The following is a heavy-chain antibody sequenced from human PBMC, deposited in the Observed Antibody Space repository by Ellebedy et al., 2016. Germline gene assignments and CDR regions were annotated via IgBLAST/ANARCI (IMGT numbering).Heavy chain of an antibody. J-gene: IGHJ6*02. CDR2: IYSGGST. D-gene: IGHD3-10*01. CDR1: GITFSSYP. Sequence: GGSLRLXCAASGITFSSYPMSWVRQAPGKGLEWISVIYSGGSTYYADSVQGRFTISRDNSKNTLDLHMNSLRAEDTAVYYCARAEGITILRGVMIYSMDVWGHGTTVTVSS. V-gene: IGHV3-53*01. CDR3: ARAEGITILRGVMIYSMDV.